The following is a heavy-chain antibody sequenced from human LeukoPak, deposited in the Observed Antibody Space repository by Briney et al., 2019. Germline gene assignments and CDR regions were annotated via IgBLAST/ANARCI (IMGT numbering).Heavy chain of an antibody. V-gene: IGHV4-59*01. CDR2: IYYSGST. CDR1: GGSISRYY. J-gene: IGHJ4*02. CDR3: ARTSVDTAMVTFDY. Sequence: SETLSLTCTVSGGSISRYYWSWIRQPPGKGLEWIGYIYYSGSTNYNPSLKSRVTISVDTSKNQFSLKLSSVTAAATAVYYCARTSVDTAMVTFDYWGQGTLVTVSS. D-gene: IGHD5-18*01.